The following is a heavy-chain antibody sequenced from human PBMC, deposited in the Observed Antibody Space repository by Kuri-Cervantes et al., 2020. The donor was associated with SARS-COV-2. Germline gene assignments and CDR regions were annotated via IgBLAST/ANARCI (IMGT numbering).Heavy chain of an antibody. J-gene: IGHJ4*02. CDR2: IIPIFGTA. CDR1: GGTFSSYA. Sequence: SVKVSCKASGGTFSSYAISWVRQAPGQGLEWMGGIIPIFGTANYAQKFQGRVTITADESTSTAYMELSSLRSEDTAVYYCAKEVAARPGTPFDYWGQGTLVTVSS. D-gene: IGHD6-6*01. V-gene: IGHV1-69*13. CDR3: AKEVAARPGTPFDY.